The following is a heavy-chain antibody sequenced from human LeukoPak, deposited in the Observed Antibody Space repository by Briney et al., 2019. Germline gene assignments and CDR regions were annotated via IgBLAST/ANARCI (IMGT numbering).Heavy chain of an antibody. D-gene: IGHD2-15*01. J-gene: IGHJ4*02. CDR3: ARGSELFHDPY. Sequence: GGSLRLSCAASGFTFSDYYMSWIRQDPGKGLEWVSYISSSGSTIYYADSVKGRFTISRDNAKNSLYLLMNSLRAEDTAVYYCARGSELFHDPYWGQGTLVTLSS. V-gene: IGHV3-11*04. CDR2: ISSSGSTI. CDR1: GFTFSDYY.